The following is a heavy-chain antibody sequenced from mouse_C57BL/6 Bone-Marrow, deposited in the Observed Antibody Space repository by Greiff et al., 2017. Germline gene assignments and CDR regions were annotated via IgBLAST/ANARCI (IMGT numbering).Heavy chain of an antibody. CDR3: ARNDGYLAWFAY. J-gene: IGHJ3*01. CDR1: GYTFTSYW. CDR2: IYPGSGST. D-gene: IGHD2-3*01. V-gene: IGHV1-55*01. Sequence: QVQLQQPGAEIVKPGASVKMSCKASGYTFTSYWITWVKQRPGQGLEWIGDIYPGSGSTNYNEKFKSKATLTVDTSSSTAYMQLSVLTSEDSAVFNCARNDGYLAWFAYWGQGTLVTVSA.